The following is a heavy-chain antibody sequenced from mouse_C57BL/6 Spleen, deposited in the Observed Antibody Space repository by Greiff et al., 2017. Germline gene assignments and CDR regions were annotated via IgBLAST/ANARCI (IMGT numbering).Heavy chain of an antibody. V-gene: IGHV1-82*01. D-gene: IGHD1-1*01. CDR2: IYPGDGDT. CDR1: GYAFSSSW. Sequence: VQLQQSGPELVKPGASVKISCKASGYAFSSSWMNWVKQRPGKGLEWIGRIYPGDGDTNYNGKFKGKATLTADKSNSTAYMQLSSLTSEDAAVYFCTRSGYDGSRFDYWGQGTTLTVSS. CDR3: TRSGYDGSRFDY. J-gene: IGHJ2*01.